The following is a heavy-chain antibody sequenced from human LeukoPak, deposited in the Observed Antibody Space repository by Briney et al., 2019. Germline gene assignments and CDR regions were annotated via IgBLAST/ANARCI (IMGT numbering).Heavy chain of an antibody. CDR2: ISHSGST. CDR1: GGSLSGHF. V-gene: IGHV4-34*01. CDR3: TKNNWFDP. D-gene: IGHD2-8*01. Sequence: SETLSLTCGVYGGSLSGHFWSWIRQPPGKGLEWIGEISHSGSTTYNPSLKSRVTISLDTSKNQFSLKLSSVTAADTAVYYCTKNNWFDPWGQGTLVTVSS. J-gene: IGHJ5*02.